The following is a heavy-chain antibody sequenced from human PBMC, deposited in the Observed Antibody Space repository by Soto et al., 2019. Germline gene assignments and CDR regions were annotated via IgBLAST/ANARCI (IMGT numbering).Heavy chain of an antibody. Sequence: QVQLQQWGAGLLKPSETLSLTCAVYGGSFSGYYWSWIRQPPGKGLEWIGEINHSGSTNYNPSLKSRVTISVDTSTNQFSLQLSSVTAADTAVYYCAARGKYCSGGSCLDYWGQGTLVTVSS. V-gene: IGHV4-34*01. D-gene: IGHD2-15*01. CDR3: AARGKYCSGGSCLDY. CDR2: INHSGST. J-gene: IGHJ4*02. CDR1: GGSFSGYY.